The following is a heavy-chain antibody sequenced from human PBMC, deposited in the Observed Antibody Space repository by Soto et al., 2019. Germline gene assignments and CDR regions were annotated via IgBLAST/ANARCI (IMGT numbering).Heavy chain of an antibody. CDR2: ISYDGSNK. D-gene: IGHD1-20*01. V-gene: IGHV3-30-3*01. J-gene: IGHJ4*02. CDR3: ARAQYNWNDVFDY. CDR1: GFTFSSYA. Sequence: QVQLVESGGGVVQPGRSLRLSCAASGFTFSSYAMHWVRQAPGKGLEWVAVISYDGSNKYYADSVKGRFTISRDNSKNTLYLQMNSLRAEETAVYYCARAQYNWNDVFDYWGQGTLVTVSS.